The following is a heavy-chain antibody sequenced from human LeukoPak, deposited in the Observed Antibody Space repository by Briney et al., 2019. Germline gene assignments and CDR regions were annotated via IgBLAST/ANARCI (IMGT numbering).Heavy chain of an antibody. CDR3: ARNNGMDV. CDR1: GFALSSHW. V-gene: IGHV3-7*03. Sequence: GGSLRLSCAASGFALSSHWMTWVRQVPGRGPEWVANVTRDGSETYYLDSVKGRFTISKDNAKNSLYLQMNSLRAEDTALYHCARNNGMDVWGQGTTVIVSS. CDR2: VTRDGSET. J-gene: IGHJ6*02.